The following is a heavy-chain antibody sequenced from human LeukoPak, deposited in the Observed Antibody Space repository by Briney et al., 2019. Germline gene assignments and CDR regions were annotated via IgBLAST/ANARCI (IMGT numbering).Heavy chain of an antibody. CDR2: ISAYNGNT. CDR1: GYTFTSYG. D-gene: IGHD6-13*01. Sequence: ASVKGSCKASGYTFTSYGISWVRQAPGQGLEWMGWISAYNGNTNYAQKLQGRVTMTTDTSTSTAYMELRSLRSDNTAVYYCARVAAAGTYYYYYMDVWGKGTTVTVSS. V-gene: IGHV1-18*01. J-gene: IGHJ6*03. CDR3: ARVAAAGTYYYYYMDV.